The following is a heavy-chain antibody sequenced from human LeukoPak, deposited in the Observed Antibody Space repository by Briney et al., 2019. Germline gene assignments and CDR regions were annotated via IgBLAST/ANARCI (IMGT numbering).Heavy chain of an antibody. CDR2: MSGRGGDT. V-gene: IGHV3-23*01. D-gene: IGHD4-17*01. CDR3: AKPPNYGDYPYYFDY. Sequence: GGSLRLSCAASGFAFRSFAMIWVRQGPGKGLEWVSAMSGRGGDTFYADSVKDRFIISRDNSKNTLYLQMNSLRAEDTAVYYCAKPPNYGDYPYYFDYWGQGTLVTVSS. CDR1: GFAFRSFA. J-gene: IGHJ4*02.